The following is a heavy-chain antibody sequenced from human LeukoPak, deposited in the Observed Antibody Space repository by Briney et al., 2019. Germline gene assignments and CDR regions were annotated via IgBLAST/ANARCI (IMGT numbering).Heavy chain of an antibody. CDR1: GGSISSYY. CDR2: IYYSGST. Sequence: NPSETLSLTCTVSGGSISSYYWSWIRQPPGKGLEWIGYIYYSGSTNYNPSLKSRVTISVDTSKNQFSLKLSSVTAADTAVYYCARQDYGGHFDYWGQGTLVTVSS. CDR3: ARQDYGGHFDY. J-gene: IGHJ4*02. D-gene: IGHD4-17*01. V-gene: IGHV4-59*08.